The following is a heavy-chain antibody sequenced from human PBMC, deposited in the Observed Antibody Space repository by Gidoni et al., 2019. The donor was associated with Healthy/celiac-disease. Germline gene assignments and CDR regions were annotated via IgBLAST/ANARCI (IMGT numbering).Heavy chain of an antibody. CDR2: IKQDGSEK. CDR3: ARGATNYYDSSGYGAFDI. V-gene: IGHV3-7*01. J-gene: IGHJ3*02. Sequence: EVQLVESGGGLVQPGGSLRLSCAASGFTFSRYWMSWVRQATGKGLEWVANIKQDGSEKYYVDSVKGRFTISRDNAKNSLYLQMNSLRAEDTAVYYCARGATNYYDSSGYGAFDIWGQGTMVTVSS. CDR1: GFTFSRYW. D-gene: IGHD3-22*01.